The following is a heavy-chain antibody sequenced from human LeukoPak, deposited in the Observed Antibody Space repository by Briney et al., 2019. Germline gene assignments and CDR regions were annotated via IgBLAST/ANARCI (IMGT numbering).Heavy chain of an antibody. CDR1: GFTFSGYG. D-gene: IGHD4-17*01. J-gene: IGHJ3*02. Sequence: GGSLRLSCVASGFTFSGYGMHWVRQAPGKGLEWVTYIRYDGSNKYYADSVKGRFTISRDNSKNTLYLQMNSLRAEDTAVYYCARDLYGERAFDIWGQGTMVTVSS. CDR3: ARDLYGERAFDI. V-gene: IGHV3-30*02. CDR2: IRYDGSNK.